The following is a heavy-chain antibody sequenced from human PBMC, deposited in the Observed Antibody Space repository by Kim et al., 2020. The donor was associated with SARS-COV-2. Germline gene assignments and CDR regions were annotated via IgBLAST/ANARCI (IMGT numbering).Heavy chain of an antibody. V-gene: IGHV4-59*11. CDR1: GDSISCHH. CDR3: ARDPPGPDCAFDL. J-gene: IGHJ3*01. Sequence: SETLSLTCIVSGDSISCHHWSWIRQPPGKGLEWIGNIYNTGTTHSDPSLESRVTISVDTSKNHFSMKLSSVTAADTAVYFCARDPPGPDCAFDLWGPGTMVTVSS. CDR2: IYNTGTT. D-gene: IGHD2-21*02.